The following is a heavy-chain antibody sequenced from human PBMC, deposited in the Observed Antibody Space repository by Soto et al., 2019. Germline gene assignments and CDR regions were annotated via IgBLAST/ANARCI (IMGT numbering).Heavy chain of an antibody. Sequence: EVQLVQSGAEVKKPGESLRISCKGSGYSFTSYWISWVRQMPGKGLEWMGRIDPSDSYTNYSPSFQGHVTISADKSISTAYLQWSSLKASDTAMYYCARLLPARGRMVYAIGPLWFDPWGQGTLVTVSS. D-gene: IGHD2-8*01. J-gene: IGHJ5*02. CDR3: ARLLPARGRMVYAIGPLWFDP. CDR2: IDPSDSYT. V-gene: IGHV5-10-1*03. CDR1: GYSFTSYW.